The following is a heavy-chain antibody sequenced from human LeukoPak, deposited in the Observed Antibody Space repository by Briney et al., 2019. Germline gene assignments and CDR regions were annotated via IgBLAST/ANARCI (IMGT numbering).Heavy chain of an antibody. D-gene: IGHD3-10*01. J-gene: IGHJ4*02. CDR3: AREQYSSGKSLDY. V-gene: IGHV3-21*01. CDR1: GSTFSSYS. Sequence: GGSLRLSCAASGSTFSSYSMSWVHQAPGKGLEWVSSISTSSSYIYYADSVKGRFTISRDNAKNSLYLQMNSLRAEDTAAYYCAREQYSSGKSLDYWGQGKLVTVSS. CDR2: ISTSSSYI.